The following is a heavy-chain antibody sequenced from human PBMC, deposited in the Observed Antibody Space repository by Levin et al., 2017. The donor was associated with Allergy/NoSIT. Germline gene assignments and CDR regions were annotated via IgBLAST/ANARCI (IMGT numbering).Heavy chain of an antibody. Sequence: ASETLSLTCTVSGGSVSSGSYYWSWIRQPPGKGLEWIGYIYYSGSTNYNPSLKSRVTISVDTSKNQFSLKLSSVTAADTAVYYCARVWTPMIVVVRPYWYFDLWGRGTLVTVSS. CDR1: GGSVSSGSYY. CDR3: ARVWTPMIVVVRPYWYFDL. CDR2: IYYSGST. V-gene: IGHV4-61*01. D-gene: IGHD3-22*01. J-gene: IGHJ2*01.